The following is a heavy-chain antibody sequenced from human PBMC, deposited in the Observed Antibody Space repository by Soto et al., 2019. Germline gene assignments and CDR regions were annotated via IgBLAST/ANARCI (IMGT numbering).Heavy chain of an antibody. CDR2: ITSNGGNT. V-gene: IGHV3-64*01. D-gene: IGHD2-21*01. CDR3: ARRIPFGYGMDV. Sequence: EVQLVESGGGLVQPGGSLRLSCAASGFTFSSYAMHWVLQAPGKGLEYVSAITSNGGNTDYASSVKGRFTISRDNSKNTLYLQMGSLRAEDMAVYYCARRIPFGYGMDVWGQGTTVTVSS. J-gene: IGHJ6*02. CDR1: GFTFSSYA.